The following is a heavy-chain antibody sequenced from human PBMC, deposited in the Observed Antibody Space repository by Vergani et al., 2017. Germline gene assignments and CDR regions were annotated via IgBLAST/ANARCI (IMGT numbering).Heavy chain of an antibody. D-gene: IGHD3-22*01. Sequence: EVQLVESGGGLVQPGGSLRLSCAASGFTFSSYWTSWVRQAPGKGLEWVANIKQDGSEKYYVDSVKGRFTISRDNAKNSLYLQMNSLRAEDTAVYYCARDRHYYDSSGYDYWGQGTLVTVSS. J-gene: IGHJ4*02. CDR3: ARDRHYYDSSGYDY. CDR2: IKQDGSEK. CDR1: GFTFSSYW. V-gene: IGHV3-7*01.